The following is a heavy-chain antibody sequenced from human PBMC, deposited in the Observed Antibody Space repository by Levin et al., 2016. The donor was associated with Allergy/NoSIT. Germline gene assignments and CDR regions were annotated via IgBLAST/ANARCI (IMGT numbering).Heavy chain of an antibody. D-gene: IGHD6-13*01. CDR3: AREGPTYSSSWNGALSY. V-gene: IGHV4-4*02. CDR2: IYHSGST. J-gene: IGHJ4*02. Sequence: VRQMPGKGLEWIGEIYHSGSTNYNPSLKSRVTISVDKSKNQFSLKLSSVTAADTAVYYCAREGPTYSSSWNGALSYWGQGTLVTVSS.